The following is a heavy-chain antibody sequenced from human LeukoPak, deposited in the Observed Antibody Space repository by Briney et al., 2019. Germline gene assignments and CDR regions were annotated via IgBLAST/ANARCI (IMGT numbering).Heavy chain of an antibody. CDR3: AREDGDYAMVRFQH. CDR1: GFTFSSYW. D-gene: IGHD4-17*01. CDR2: IKQDGSEK. Sequence: GGSLRLSCAASGFTFSSYWMSWVRQAPGKGLEWVANIKQDGSEKYYVDSVKGRFTISRDNAKNSLYLHMNSLRAEDTAVYYCAREDGDYAMVRFQHWGQGTLVTVSS. V-gene: IGHV3-7*03. J-gene: IGHJ1*01.